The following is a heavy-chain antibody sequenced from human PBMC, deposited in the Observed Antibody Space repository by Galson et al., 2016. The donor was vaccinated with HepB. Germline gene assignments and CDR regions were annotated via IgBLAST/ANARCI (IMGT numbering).Heavy chain of an antibody. D-gene: IGHD2-21*01. Sequence: CAISGDSVSSSTAAWIWIRQSPSRGLEWLGRTYYRSKWYNDYAVSVKSRITINPDTSKNQFSLQLSSVRPEDTAVYYCAREVRDSPAGGMDVWGQGTTLTVS. CDR3: AREVRDSPAGGMDV. CDR2: TYYRSKWYN. J-gene: IGHJ6*02. V-gene: IGHV6-1*01. CDR1: GDSVSSSTAA.